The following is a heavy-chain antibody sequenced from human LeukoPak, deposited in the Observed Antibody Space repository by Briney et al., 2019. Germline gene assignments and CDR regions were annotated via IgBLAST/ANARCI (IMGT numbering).Heavy chain of an antibody. J-gene: IGHJ4*02. CDR1: GSSISSGYY. CDR2: INHSGST. CDR3: ARAFRYYGSGSYLSY. D-gene: IGHD3-10*01. V-gene: IGHV4-38-2*01. Sequence: SETLSLTCAVSGSSISSGYYWGWIRQPPGKGLEWIGEINHSGSTNCNPSLKSRVTISVDTSKNQFSLKLSSVAAADTAVYYCARAFRYYGSGSYLSYWGQGTLVTVSS.